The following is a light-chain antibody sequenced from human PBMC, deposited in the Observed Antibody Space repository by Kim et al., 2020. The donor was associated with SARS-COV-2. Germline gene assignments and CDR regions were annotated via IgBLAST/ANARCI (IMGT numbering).Light chain of an antibody. CDR1: SGDVGGYIY. Sequence: QSALTQPASVSGSPGQSISISCTGTSGDVGGYIYVSWYQQHPGKAPRLLIYEVSNRPSGVSNRFSGSKSGNTASLTISGLQAEDEADYYCNSYTSTSTLIFGGGTQLTVL. J-gene: IGLJ2*01. V-gene: IGLV2-14*01. CDR3: NSYTSTSTLI. CDR2: EVS.